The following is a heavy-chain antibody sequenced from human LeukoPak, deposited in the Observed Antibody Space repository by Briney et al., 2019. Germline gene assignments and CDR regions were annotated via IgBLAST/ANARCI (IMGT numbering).Heavy chain of an antibody. Sequence: GGSLRLSCAASGFTFSSYAMSWVRQARRKGLEWVSAISGSGGSTYYADSVKGRFTISRDNSKNTLYLQMNSLRAEDTAVYYCAAYYGSGRDWFDPWGQGTLVTVSS. CDR1: GFTFSSYA. D-gene: IGHD3-10*01. CDR2: ISGSGGST. J-gene: IGHJ5*02. V-gene: IGHV3-23*01. CDR3: AAYYGSGRDWFDP.